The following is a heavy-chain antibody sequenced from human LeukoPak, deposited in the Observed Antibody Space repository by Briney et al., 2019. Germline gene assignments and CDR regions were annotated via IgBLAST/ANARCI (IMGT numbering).Heavy chain of an antibody. Sequence: PGGSLRLSCEASGFTFSSYAMSWVRQAPGKGLEWVSTSGVSGGTYYADSVKGRFTVSRDNSKNTLYLQMNSLRVEDTTVYYCARSGKYYFESWGQGTPVTVSS. CDR1: GFTFSSYA. D-gene: IGHD3-3*01. J-gene: IGHJ4*02. V-gene: IGHV3-23*01. CDR2: SGVSGGT. CDR3: ARSGKYYFES.